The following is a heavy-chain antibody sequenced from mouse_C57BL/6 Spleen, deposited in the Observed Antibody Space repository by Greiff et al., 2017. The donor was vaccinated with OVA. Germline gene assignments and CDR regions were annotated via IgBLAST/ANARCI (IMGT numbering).Heavy chain of an antibody. J-gene: IGHJ4*01. V-gene: IGHV1-69*01. CDR3: SRGGDY. Sequence: VQLHQPGAELVMPGASVKLSCKASGYTFTSYWMHWVKQRPGQGLEWIGEIDPSDSYTNYNQKFKGKSTLTVDKSSSTAYMQLSSLTSEDSAVYYCSRGGDYWGQGTSVTVAS. CDR2: IDPSDSYT. CDR1: GYTFTSYW.